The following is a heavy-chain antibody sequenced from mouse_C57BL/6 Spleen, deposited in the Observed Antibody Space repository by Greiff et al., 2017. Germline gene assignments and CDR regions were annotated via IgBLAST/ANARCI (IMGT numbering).Heavy chain of an antibody. J-gene: IGHJ1*03. D-gene: IGHD2-4*01. CDR3: ARPRDYGGYFDV. Sequence: EVQLVESGGGLVKPGGSLKLSCAASGFTFSDYGMHWVRQAPEKGLEWVAYISSGSSTIYYADTVKGRFTISRDNAKNTLFLQMTSLRSEDTAMYYCARPRDYGGYFDVWGTGTTVTVSS. V-gene: IGHV5-17*01. CDR2: ISSGSSTI. CDR1: GFTFSDYG.